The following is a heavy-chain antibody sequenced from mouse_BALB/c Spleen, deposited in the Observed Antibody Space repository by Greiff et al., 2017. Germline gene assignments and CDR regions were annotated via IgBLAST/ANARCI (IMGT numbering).Heavy chain of an antibody. CDR3: ARGRYGGFAY. J-gene: IGHJ3*01. Sequence: EVQLQESGPGLVKPSQSLSLTCTVTGYSITSDYAWNWIRQFPGNKLEWMGYISYSGSTSYNPSLKSRISITRDTSKNQFFLQLNSVTTEDTATYYCARGRYGGFAYWGQGTLVTVSA. CDR2: ISYSGST. CDR1: GYSITSDYA. D-gene: IGHD2-14*01. V-gene: IGHV3-2*02.